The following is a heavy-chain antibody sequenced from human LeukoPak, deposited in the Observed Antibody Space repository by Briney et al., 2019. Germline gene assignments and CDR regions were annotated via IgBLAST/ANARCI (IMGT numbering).Heavy chain of an antibody. CDR1: GYTFNGYY. Sequence: ASLKVSCTASGYTFNGYYMHWVRQAPGQGLEWMGCINPSSGGTNYAQKFQGRVTMTRDTSISTVYMDLSSLRSDDTAVYYCARDRGFRTVLLFYFDYRGQGTLVTVSS. D-gene: IGHD2/OR15-2a*01. CDR2: INPSSGGT. V-gene: IGHV1-2*02. CDR3: ARDRGFRTVLLFYFDY. J-gene: IGHJ4*02.